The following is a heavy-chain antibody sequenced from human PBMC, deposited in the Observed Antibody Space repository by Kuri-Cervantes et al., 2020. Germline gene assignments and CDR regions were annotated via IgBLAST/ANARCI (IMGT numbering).Heavy chain of an antibody. V-gene: IGHV4-59*12. D-gene: IGHD2-2*01. CDR1: GGSFSGYY. J-gene: IGHJ4*02. Sequence: GSLRLSCAVYGGSFSGYYWNWIRQPPGKGLEWIGYIYYSGSTNYNPSLKSRVTISVDTSKNQFSLKLSSVAAADTAVYYCARVPPAGMDYWGQGTLVTVSS. CDR3: ARVPPAGMDY. CDR2: IYYSGST.